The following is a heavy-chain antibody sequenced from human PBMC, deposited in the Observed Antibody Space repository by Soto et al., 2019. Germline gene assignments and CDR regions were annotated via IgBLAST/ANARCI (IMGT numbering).Heavy chain of an antibody. CDR2: MNPNSGNT. CDR1: GYTFTRYD. CDR3: ASEGSSPTYYYYYGMDV. J-gene: IGHJ6*02. D-gene: IGHD6-6*01. V-gene: IGHV1-8*01. Sequence: ASVKVSCKASGYTFTRYDINWVRQATGQGLEWMGWMNPNSGNTGYAQKFQGRVTMTRNTSISTAYMELSSLRSEATDVYYCASEGSSPTYYYYYGMDVWGQGTTVTVSS.